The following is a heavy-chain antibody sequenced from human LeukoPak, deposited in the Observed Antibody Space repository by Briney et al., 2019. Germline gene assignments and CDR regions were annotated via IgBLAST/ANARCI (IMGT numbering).Heavy chain of an antibody. CDR2: ISAYNGNT. V-gene: IGHV1-18*01. J-gene: IGHJ4*02. CDR1: GYTFTSYG. D-gene: IGHD6-6*01. Sequence: ASVKVSCKASGYTFTSYGISWVRQAPGQGLEWMGWISAYNGNTNYAQKLQGRVTMTTDTSTSTAYMELRSLRSDDTAVYYCARDGGYRSSSLPPLDYWGGGTHVTVSS. CDR3: ARDGGYRSSSLPPLDY.